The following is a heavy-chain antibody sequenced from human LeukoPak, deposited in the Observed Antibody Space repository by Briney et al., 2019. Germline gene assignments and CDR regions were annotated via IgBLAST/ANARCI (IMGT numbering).Heavy chain of an antibody. CDR1: GFTFSSYS. Sequence: GGSLRLSCAASGFTFSSYSXXXXXQAPXXXXXXVSXXXXXXSTIYXXDSVKGXFXXSRDNAKNSLYLQMNSLRAEDTAVYYCARXDRSSRFDPWGQGTLVTVSS. D-gene: IGHD6-6*01. V-gene: IGHV3-48*01. CDR2: XXXXXSTI. J-gene: IGHJ5*02. CDR3: ARXDRSSRFDP.